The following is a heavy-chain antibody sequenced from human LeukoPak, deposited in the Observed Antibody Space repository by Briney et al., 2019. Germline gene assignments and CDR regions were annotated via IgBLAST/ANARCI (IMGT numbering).Heavy chain of an antibody. CDR1: GCTFSNYA. V-gene: IGHV3-64*01. CDR2: ISTNGGGT. J-gene: IGHJ4*02. Sequence: GGSLRLSCAASGCTFSNYAMHWVRQTPGKGLEYVSAISTNGGGTYYANSVKGRFTISRDNSKNTLYLQMGSLRAEDLAVYFCARYCNGVTCYSGYDYWGQGTLVTVSS. CDR3: ARYCNGVTCYSGYDY. D-gene: IGHD2-15*01.